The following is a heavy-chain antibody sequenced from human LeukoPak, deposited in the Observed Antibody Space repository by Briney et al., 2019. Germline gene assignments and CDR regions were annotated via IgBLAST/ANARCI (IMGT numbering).Heavy chain of an antibody. D-gene: IGHD2-15*01. CDR3: ARDLGYSLDY. V-gene: IGHV3-74*01. J-gene: IGHJ4*02. Sequence: PGGSLRLSCAASGFTFSSYWMHWVRQAPGKGLVWVSRIKSDGSSTTYADSVKGRFTISRDNAKNTLYLQMNSLRAEDTAVYYCARDLGYSLDYWGQGTLVTVSS. CDR2: IKSDGSST. CDR1: GFTFSSYW.